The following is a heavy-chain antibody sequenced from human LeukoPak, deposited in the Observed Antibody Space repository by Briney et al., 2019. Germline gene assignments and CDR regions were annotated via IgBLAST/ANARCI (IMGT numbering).Heavy chain of an antibody. CDR2: IIPMLGAP. V-gene: IGHV1-69*04. D-gene: IGHD2-21*01. J-gene: IGHJ5*02. CDR3: VREGGRIVMAPSNRRVNWFDH. CDR1: GGAFSTSG. Sequence: ASVKVSCKASGGAFSTSGFSWVRQAPGQGLEWMGRIIPMLGAPHYAQNFQGRVTITADKSTNTAYLGLSGLRSDDTAFYYCVREGGRIVMAPSNRRVNWFDHWGQGTLVTVSS.